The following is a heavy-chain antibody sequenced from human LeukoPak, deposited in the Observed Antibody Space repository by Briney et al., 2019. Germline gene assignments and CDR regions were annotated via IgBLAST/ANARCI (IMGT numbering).Heavy chain of an antibody. Sequence: TSETLSLTCAVSGGSISSGGYSWSWIRQPPGKGLEWIGYIYYSGSTYYNPSLKSRVTISVDTSKNQFSLKLSSVTAADTAVYYCARGRVTTVTTTLDYWGQGILVTVSS. CDR3: ARGRVTTVTTTLDY. CDR2: IYYSGST. D-gene: IGHD4-17*01. J-gene: IGHJ4*02. V-gene: IGHV4-30-4*07. CDR1: GGSISSGGYS.